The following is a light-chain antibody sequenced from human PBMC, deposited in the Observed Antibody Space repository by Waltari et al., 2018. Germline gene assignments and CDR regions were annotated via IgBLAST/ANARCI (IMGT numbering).Light chain of an antibody. CDR1: SSNIGSHS. CDR2: RNN. CDR3: AAWDDSLSAGV. J-gene: IGLJ3*02. Sequence: QSVLTQPPSASATPWQRVPLPCSGSSSNIGSHSVSWYHQLPGTAPKLLIYRNNQRPSGVPGRFSGSKSGTSASLAISGLRSEDEADYYCAAWDDSLSAGVFGGGTKLTVL. V-gene: IGLV1-47*01.